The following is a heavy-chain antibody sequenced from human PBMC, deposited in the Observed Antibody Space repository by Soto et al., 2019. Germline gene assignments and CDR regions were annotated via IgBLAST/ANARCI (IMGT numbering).Heavy chain of an antibody. CDR3: ARGCAYCGGDTGLEDFDI. CDR2: INAGNGNT. V-gene: IGHV1-3*01. Sequence: VASVKVSCKASGYTFTIYSMHWVRQAPGQRLEWMGWINAGNGNTKYSQKFQGRVTITRDTSARSAYMELSNVRSEDTAVYYCARGCAYCGGDTGLEDFDIWGQGTMVTVSS. J-gene: IGHJ3*02. CDR1: GYTFTIYS. D-gene: IGHD2-21*01.